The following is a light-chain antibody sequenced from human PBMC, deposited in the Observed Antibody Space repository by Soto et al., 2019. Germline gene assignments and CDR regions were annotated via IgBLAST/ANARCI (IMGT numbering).Light chain of an antibody. Sequence: QSVLTQPPSASGFPGQSVTISCTGAKNDIGVYDFVSWYQHHPGKAPRLIIYEVVQRPSGVPDRFSGSKSGNTASLTVSGLQAADEADYFCKSYAGSNTYVFGSGTKV. V-gene: IGLV2-8*01. CDR2: EVV. CDR1: KNDIGVYDF. CDR3: KSYAGSNTYV. J-gene: IGLJ1*01.